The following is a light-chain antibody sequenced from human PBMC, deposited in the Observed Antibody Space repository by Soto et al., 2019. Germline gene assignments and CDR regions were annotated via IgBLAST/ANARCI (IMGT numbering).Light chain of an antibody. CDR1: SSDVGGYNY. J-gene: IGLJ1*01. Sequence: QSALTQPPSASGSPGQSVTISCTGTSSDVGGYNYVSWYQQHPGKAPKLMIYEVTKRPSGVPDRFSGSKSGNTASLTVSGLRPEDEADYYCASYAGSNKVFGTGTKLTVL. CDR2: EVT. CDR3: ASYAGSNKV. V-gene: IGLV2-8*01.